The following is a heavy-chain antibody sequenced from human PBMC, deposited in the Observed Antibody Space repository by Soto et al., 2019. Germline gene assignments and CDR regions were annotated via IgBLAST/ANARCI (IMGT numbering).Heavy chain of an antibody. J-gene: IGHJ1*01. V-gene: IGHV1-69*13. D-gene: IGHD1-20*01. CDR3: ARDPRSITGTTSSEDFQH. CDR1: GGAFSGYA. CDR2: IIPLLGIT. Sequence: SVKVSCKASGGAFSGYAINWVRQAPGQGLEWMGGIIPLLGITDYGQKFQGRITIAADESTGTAYMDLRGLRSEDTAVYYCARDPRSITGTTSSEDFQHWGQGTPVTVSS.